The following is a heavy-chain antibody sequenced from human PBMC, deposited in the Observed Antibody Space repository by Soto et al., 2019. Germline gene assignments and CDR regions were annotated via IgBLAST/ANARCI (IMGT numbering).Heavy chain of an antibody. V-gene: IGHV3-7*01. CDR3: ARDSFDILTGYDAFDI. D-gene: IGHD3-9*01. CDR1: GFTFSSYW. Sequence: GGSLRLSRAASGFTFSSYWMSWVRQAPGKGLEWVANIKQDGSEKYYVDSVKGRFTISRDNAKNSLYLQMNSLRAEDTAVYYCARDSFDILTGYDAFDIWGQGTMITVSS. J-gene: IGHJ3*02. CDR2: IKQDGSEK.